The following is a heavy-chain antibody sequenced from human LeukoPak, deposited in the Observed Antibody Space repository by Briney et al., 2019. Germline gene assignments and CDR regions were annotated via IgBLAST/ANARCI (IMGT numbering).Heavy chain of an antibody. D-gene: IGHD6-19*01. J-gene: IGHJ4*02. CDR1: GYTFTGYY. V-gene: IGHV1-2*02. CDR3: ARDARPRIAVAGTDFDY. CDR2: INPNSGGT. Sequence: ASVKVSCKASGYTFTGYYMHWVRQAPGQGLEWMGWINPNSGGTNYAQKFQGRVTMTRDTSISTAYMELSRLRSDDTAVYYCARDARPRIAVAGTDFDYWGQGTLVTVSS.